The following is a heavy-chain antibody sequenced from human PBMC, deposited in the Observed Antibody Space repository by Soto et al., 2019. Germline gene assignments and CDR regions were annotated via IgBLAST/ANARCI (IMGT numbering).Heavy chain of an antibody. Sequence: ASVRVSCKSSGYPFNTYYLHWVRQAPGQGLEWMGMIHPSGGGSTYAQKFLGRVTMTMDSSTSTVFMELTSLRSADTAVYYCARGGHIAVVTDSFDSWGQGTLVTVSS. V-gene: IGHV1-46*02. CDR1: GYPFNTYY. J-gene: IGHJ4*02. CDR3: ARGGHIAVVTDSFDS. D-gene: IGHD2-21*02. CDR2: IHPSGGGS.